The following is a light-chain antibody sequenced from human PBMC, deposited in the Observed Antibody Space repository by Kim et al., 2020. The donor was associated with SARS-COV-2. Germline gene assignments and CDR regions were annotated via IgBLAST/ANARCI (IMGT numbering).Light chain of an antibody. CDR2: DAS. CDR3: QQRNNWPAT. CDR1: RSLITY. V-gene: IGKV3-11*01. J-gene: IGKJ5*01. Sequence: EIVLTQSPVTLSLSPGERATLSCRASRSLITYLACYQQKPGQAPRLLIYDASERATGIPPRFSGSGSGTDFTLTISSLEPEDFAVYYCQQRNNWPATFGQGTRLEIK.